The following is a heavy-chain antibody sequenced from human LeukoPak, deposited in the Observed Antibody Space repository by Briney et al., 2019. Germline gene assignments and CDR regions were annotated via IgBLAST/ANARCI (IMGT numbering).Heavy chain of an antibody. CDR1: GFTFDDYA. V-gene: IGHV3-43D*04. D-gene: IGHD3/OR15-3a*01. CDR3: ARGGEEGDWTLYFDY. Sequence: GGSLRLSCAASGFTFDDYAMYWVRQTPGKGLEWVSLIRWDGGATYYANSVRGRFTISRDNNKNSLYLQMNSLRSEDTAVYYCARGGEEGDWTLYFDYWGQGTLVTVSS. CDR2: IRWDGGAT. J-gene: IGHJ4*02.